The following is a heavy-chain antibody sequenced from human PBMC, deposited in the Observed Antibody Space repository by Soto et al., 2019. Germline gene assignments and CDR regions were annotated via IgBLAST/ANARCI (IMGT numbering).Heavy chain of an antibody. CDR1: GYSFTSYW. Sequence: PGESLKISCKGSGYSFTSYWISWVRQMPGKGLEWMGRIDPSDSYTNYSPSFQGNVTISADKSISTAYLQWSSLKASDTAMYYCARQYCSSTSCYGYYYYYYGMDVWGQGTTVTVSS. CDR3: ARQYCSSTSCYGYYYYYYGMDV. J-gene: IGHJ6*02. D-gene: IGHD2-2*01. V-gene: IGHV5-10-1*01. CDR2: IDPSDSYT.